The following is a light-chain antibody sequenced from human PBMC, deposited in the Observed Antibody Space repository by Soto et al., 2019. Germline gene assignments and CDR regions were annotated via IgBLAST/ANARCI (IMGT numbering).Light chain of an antibody. V-gene: IGLV6-57*01. J-gene: IGLJ2*01. CDR1: SGSIASNY. CDR2: EDN. Sequence: NFMLTQPHSVSESPGKTVTISCTRSSGSIASNYVQWYQQRPGSSPTTVIYEDNRRPSGVPDRFSGSIDSSSNSASLTISGLNSEDEADYYCQSYDSRNQVFGGGTKLTLL. CDR3: QSYDSRNQV.